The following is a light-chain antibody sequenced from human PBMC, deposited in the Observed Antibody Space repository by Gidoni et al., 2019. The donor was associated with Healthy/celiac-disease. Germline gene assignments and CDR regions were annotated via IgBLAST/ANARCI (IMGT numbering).Light chain of an antibody. V-gene: IGKV3-20*01. CDR1: QSVSSSY. CDR3: QQYGSSPDT. J-gene: IGKJ1*01. Sequence: EIVLTQPPGTLSLSPGERATLSCRASQSVSSSYLAWYQQKPGQAPRRLIYGASSRATGIPDRVSGSGSGTDFTLTISRLEPEDFAVYYCQQYGSSPDTFGQGTKVEIK. CDR2: GAS.